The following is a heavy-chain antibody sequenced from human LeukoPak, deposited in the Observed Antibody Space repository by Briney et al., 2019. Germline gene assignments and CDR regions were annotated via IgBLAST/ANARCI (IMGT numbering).Heavy chain of an antibody. Sequence: SVKVSCKASGGTFSSYAISWVRQAPGQGLEWMGGIIPIFGTANYAQKFQGRVTITADESTSTAYMELSSLRSEDTAVYYCARPNRTGYYDFWSGWGYFDYWGQGTLVTVSS. J-gene: IGHJ4*02. CDR3: ARPNRTGYYDFWSGWGYFDY. CDR1: GGTFSSYA. CDR2: IIPIFGTA. V-gene: IGHV1-69*13. D-gene: IGHD3-3*01.